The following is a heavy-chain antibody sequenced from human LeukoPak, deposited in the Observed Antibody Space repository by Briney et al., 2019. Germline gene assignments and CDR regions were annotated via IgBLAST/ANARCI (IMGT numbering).Heavy chain of an antibody. J-gene: IGHJ4*02. D-gene: IGHD6-25*01. CDR2: VHLDGRT. CDR3: AREGGFYRPLDY. CDR1: GGSVSSTNW. V-gene: IGHV4-4*02. Sequence: PSETLPLTCGVSGGSVSSTNWWTWIRQPPGKGLEWIGEVHLDGRTNFNPSLKSRLTMSVDLSENHVSLKLTSVTAADTAVYYCAREGGFYRPLDYSGQGTFVTVSS.